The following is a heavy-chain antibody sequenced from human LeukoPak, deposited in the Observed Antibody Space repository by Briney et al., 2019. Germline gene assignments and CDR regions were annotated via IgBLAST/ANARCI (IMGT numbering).Heavy chain of an antibody. Sequence: GASVKVSCKASGYTFTSYGISWVRQAPGQGLEWMGWISAYNGNTNYAQKLQGRVTMTTDTSTSTAYMELRSLRSDDTAVYYCARGTDDYGDYGVSLVDYWGQGTLVTVSS. J-gene: IGHJ4*02. CDR2: ISAYNGNT. D-gene: IGHD4-17*01. V-gene: IGHV1-18*01. CDR3: ARGTDDYGDYGVSLVDY. CDR1: GYTFTSYG.